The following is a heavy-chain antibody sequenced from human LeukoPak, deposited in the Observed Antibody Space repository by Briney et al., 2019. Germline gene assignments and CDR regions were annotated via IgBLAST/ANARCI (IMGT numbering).Heavy chain of an antibody. CDR1: GFTFSRYW. Sequence: EGSLRLSCAASGFTFSRYWMSWVRPAPGKGLEWVANIKEDGSEKYYVDSVKGRFTISRDNAKNSLYLQMNNLRAEDTALYHCATAVAAGWFDPWGQGTLVTVSS. J-gene: IGHJ5*02. D-gene: IGHD6-13*01. CDR2: IKEDGSEK. V-gene: IGHV3-7*01. CDR3: ATAVAAGWFDP.